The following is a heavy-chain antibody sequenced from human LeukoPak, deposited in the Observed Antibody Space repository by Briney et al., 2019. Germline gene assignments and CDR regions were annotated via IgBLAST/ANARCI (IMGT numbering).Heavy chain of an antibody. Sequence: GASVKVSCKASGYTFTSYGISWARQAPGQGLEWMGWISAYNGNTNYAQKLQGRVTMTTDTSTSTAYMELRSLRSDDTAVYYCARRGYYDSSGYPLDYWGQGTLVTVSS. CDR3: ARRGYYDSSGYPLDY. CDR2: ISAYNGNT. J-gene: IGHJ4*02. V-gene: IGHV1-18*01. CDR1: GYTFTSYG. D-gene: IGHD3-22*01.